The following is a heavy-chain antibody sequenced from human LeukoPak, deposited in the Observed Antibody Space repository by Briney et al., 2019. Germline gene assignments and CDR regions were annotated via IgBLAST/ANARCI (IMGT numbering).Heavy chain of an antibody. CDR3: ASLDVVTPPMIRDY. CDR2: IYSGGST. Sequence: PGGSLRLSCAASGFTFSSYAMSWVRQAPGKGLEWVSVIYSGGSTYYADSVKGRFTISRDNSKNTLYLQMNSLRAEDTAVYYCASLDVVTPPMIRDYWGQGTLVTVSS. CDR1: GFTFSSYA. V-gene: IGHV3-53*01. J-gene: IGHJ4*02. D-gene: IGHD3-22*01.